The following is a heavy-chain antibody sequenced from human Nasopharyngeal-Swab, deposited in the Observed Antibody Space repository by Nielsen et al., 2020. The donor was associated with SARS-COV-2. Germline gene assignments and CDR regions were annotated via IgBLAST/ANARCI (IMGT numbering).Heavy chain of an antibody. CDR1: GFTFSDYY. CDR3: ASDVVVVDY. CDR2: ISSSGSTI. Sequence: GESLKISCAASGFTFSDYYMSWIRQAPGKGLEWVSYISSSGSTIYYADSVKGRFTISRDNAKNSLYLQMNSLRAEDTAVYYCASDVVVVDYWGQGTLVTVSS. J-gene: IGHJ4*02. V-gene: IGHV3-11*04. D-gene: IGHD3-22*01.